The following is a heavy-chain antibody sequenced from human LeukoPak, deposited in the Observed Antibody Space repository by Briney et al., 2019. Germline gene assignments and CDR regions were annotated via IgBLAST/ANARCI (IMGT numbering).Heavy chain of an antibody. V-gene: IGHV4-39*07. Sequence: PSETLSLTCTVSGGSISSSSYYWGWIRQPPGKGLEWIGSIYYSGSTYYNPSLKSRVTISVDTSKNQFSLKLSSVTAADTAVYYCAAAGGAYSGCYYPYQDNWFDPWGQGTLVTVSS. CDR1: GGSISSSSYY. D-gene: IGHD1-26*01. CDR2: IYYSGST. CDR3: AAAGGAYSGCYYPYQDNWFDP. J-gene: IGHJ5*02.